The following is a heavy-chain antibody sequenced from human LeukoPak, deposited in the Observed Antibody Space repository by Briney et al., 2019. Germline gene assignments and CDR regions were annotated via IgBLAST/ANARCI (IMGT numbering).Heavy chain of an antibody. CDR2: ISSSSSYI. J-gene: IGHJ6*02. D-gene: IGHD2-15*01. CDR1: GFTFSSYN. V-gene: IGHV3-21*01. CDR3: ARADCSGGSCSYGMDV. Sequence: GGSLRLSCAASGFTFSSYNMNWVRQAPGKGLEWVSSISSSSSYIYYADSVKGRFTISRDNAKNSLYLQMNSLRAEDTAVYYCARADCSGGSCSYGMDVWGQGTTVTVSS.